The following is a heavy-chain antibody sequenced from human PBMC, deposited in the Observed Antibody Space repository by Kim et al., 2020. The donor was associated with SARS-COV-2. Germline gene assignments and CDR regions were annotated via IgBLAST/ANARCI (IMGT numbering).Heavy chain of an antibody. D-gene: IGHD2-8*01. CDR2: IYYSGST. CDR3: ARSTYCTNGVCYLFAFDI. V-gene: IGHV4-59*01. J-gene: IGHJ3*02. CDR1: GGSISSYY. Sequence: SETLSLTCTVSGGSISSYYWSWIRQPPGKGLEWIGYIYYSGSTNYNPSLKSRVTISVDTSKNQFSLKLSSVTAADTAVYYCARSTYCTNGVCYLFAFDI.